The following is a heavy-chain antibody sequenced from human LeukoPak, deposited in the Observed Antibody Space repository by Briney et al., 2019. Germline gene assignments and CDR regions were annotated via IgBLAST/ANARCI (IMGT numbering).Heavy chain of an antibody. Sequence: TGGSLRLSCAASGFTFSSYWMHWVRQAPGKGLVWVSRINSDGSSTSYADSVKGRFTISRDNAKNTLYLQMNSLRAEDTAVYYCTTTVTTFLGRGPFDYWGQGTLVAVSS. CDR3: TTTVTTFLGRGPFDY. J-gene: IGHJ4*02. D-gene: IGHD4-17*01. CDR2: INSDGSST. V-gene: IGHV3-74*01. CDR1: GFTFSSYW.